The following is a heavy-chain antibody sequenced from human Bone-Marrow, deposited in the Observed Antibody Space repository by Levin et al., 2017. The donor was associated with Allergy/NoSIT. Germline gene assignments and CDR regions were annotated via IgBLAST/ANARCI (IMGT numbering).Heavy chain of an antibody. V-gene: IGHV3-48*02. Sequence: LSLTCAASGFTFNMFPISWVRQAPGKGLEWLSYISRSGEIMYYADSARGRFTISRDNAKSSLYLQMNSLRDEDTAVYYCARENWGPFDYWGRGTLVTVSS. CDR1: GFTFNMFP. D-gene: IGHD7-27*01. CDR2: ISRSGEIM. J-gene: IGHJ4*02. CDR3: ARENWGPFDY.